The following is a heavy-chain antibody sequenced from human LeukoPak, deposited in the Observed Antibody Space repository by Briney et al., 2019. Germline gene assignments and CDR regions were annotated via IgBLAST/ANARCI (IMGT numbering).Heavy chain of an antibody. D-gene: IGHD5-18*01. CDR1: GFAFSDDS. Sequence: GGSLRLSCVASGFAFSDDSMNWVRQPPGKGLEWVSSISSTSKYIYYADSVKGRLTISRDNAKNSLFLQMNNLRVDDSAVYYCAREYTAMAYDYWGQGNLVTVSS. J-gene: IGHJ4*02. CDR2: ISSTSKYI. CDR3: AREYTAMAYDY. V-gene: IGHV3-21*01.